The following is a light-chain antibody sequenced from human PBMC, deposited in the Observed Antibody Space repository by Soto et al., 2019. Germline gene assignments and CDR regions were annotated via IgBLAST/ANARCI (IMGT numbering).Light chain of an antibody. Sequence: QSVLTQPPSVSGAPGQSVTISCPGTSSNIGAGYDVHWYQQLPGTAPNLLIYGNSNRPSGVPDRFSGSKSGTSAPLAITGLQAEDEADYYCQSYDSSLSGYVFGTGTKVTVL. CDR2: GNS. V-gene: IGLV1-40*01. CDR1: SSNIGAGYD. J-gene: IGLJ1*01. CDR3: QSYDSSLSGYV.